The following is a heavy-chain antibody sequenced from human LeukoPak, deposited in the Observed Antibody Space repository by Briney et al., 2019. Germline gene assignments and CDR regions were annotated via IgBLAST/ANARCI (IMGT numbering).Heavy chain of an antibody. J-gene: IGHJ4*02. CDR1: GFTFSSYG. Sequence: GGSLRLSCAASGFTFSSYGMHWVRQAPGKGLEWVAFIRYDGSNKYYADSVKGRFTISRDNSKNTLYLQMNSLRAEDTAVYYCAELGNSSGWYVDYWGQGTLVTVSS. CDR3: AELGNSSGWYVDY. CDR2: IRYDGSNK. D-gene: IGHD6-19*01. V-gene: IGHV3-30*02.